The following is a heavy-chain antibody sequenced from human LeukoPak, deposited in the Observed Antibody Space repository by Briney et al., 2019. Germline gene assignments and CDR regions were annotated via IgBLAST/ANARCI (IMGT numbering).Heavy chain of an antibody. Sequence: ASVKVSCKASGYIFTSYNMNGVRQAPGQGLEWMGIINPSGGTTNYPQKFQGRVTMSRDTSTSTVYMALSSLRSEDTAVYYCARFAVHRRLAVVGQFGLDYWGQGTLVTVSS. V-gene: IGHV1-46*01. CDR1: GYIFTSYN. CDR3: ARFAVHRRLAVVGQFGLDY. J-gene: IGHJ4*02. D-gene: IGHD6-19*01. CDR2: INPSGGTT.